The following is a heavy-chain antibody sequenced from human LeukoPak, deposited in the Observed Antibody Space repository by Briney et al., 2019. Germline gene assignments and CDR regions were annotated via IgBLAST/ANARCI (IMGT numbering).Heavy chain of an antibody. CDR3: ARDKSPRPFHDY. CDR1: GFTFSSYS. V-gene: IGHV3-21*01. D-gene: IGHD2/OR15-2a*01. CDR2: ISSSSSYI. J-gene: IGHJ4*02. Sequence: PGGSLRLXCAASGFTFSSYSMNWVRQAPGKGLEWVSSISSSSSYIYYADSVKGRFTISRDNAKNSLYLQMNSLRAEDTAVYYCARDKSPRPFHDYWGQGTLVTVSS.